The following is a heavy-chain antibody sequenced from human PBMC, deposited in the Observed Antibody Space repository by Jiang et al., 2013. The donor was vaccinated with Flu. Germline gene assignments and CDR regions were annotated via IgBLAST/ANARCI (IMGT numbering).Heavy chain of an antibody. CDR3: AKDRTGYSYGLFDY. Sequence: SSYAISWVRQAPGQGLEWMGGIIPIFDTTKYAQKFQGRATITVDKSTSTAYMELSSLRSEDTAVYYCAKDRTGYSYGLFDYWGQGTLVTVSS. CDR1: SSYA. CDR2: IIPIFDTT. J-gene: IGHJ4*02. D-gene: IGHD5-18*01. V-gene: IGHV1-69*06.